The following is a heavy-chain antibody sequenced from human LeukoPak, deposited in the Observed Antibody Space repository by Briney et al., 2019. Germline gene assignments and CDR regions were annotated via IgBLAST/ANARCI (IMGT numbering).Heavy chain of an antibody. CDR1: GFTFSSYA. D-gene: IGHD6-19*01. J-gene: IGHJ4*02. CDR2: ISNDGGT. Sequence: GGSLRLSCAASGFTFSSYAMSWVRQAPGKGLESVSVISNDGGTYYADSVKGRFTISRDNSKNTVYLQMNSLRAEDTAVYYCAGDKTTSGWYEIDYRGQGALVTVSS. CDR3: AGDKTTSGWYEIDY. V-gene: IGHV3-23*03.